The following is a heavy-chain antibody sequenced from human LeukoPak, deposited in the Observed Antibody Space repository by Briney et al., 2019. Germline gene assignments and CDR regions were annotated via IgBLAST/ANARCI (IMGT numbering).Heavy chain of an antibody. J-gene: IGHJ4*02. CDR2: IKQDGSEK. CDR1: GFTFSSYW. CDR3: ARSIVVVVAATRYFDY. V-gene: IGHV3-7*01. Sequence: GGSLRLSCAAPGFTFSSYWMSWVRQAPGKGLEWVANIKQDGSEKYYVDSVKGRFTISRDNAKNSLYLQMNSLRAEDTAVYYCARSIVVVVAATRYFDYWGQGTLVTVSS. D-gene: IGHD2-15*01.